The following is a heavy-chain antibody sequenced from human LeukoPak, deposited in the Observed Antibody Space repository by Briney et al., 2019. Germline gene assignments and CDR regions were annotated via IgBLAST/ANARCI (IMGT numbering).Heavy chain of an antibody. CDR2: IYATGST. Sequence: PSETLSLTCTVSGGSISSYYWSWIRQPAGKGLEWIGRIYATGSTNYNPSLKSRVTMSVDTSKNQFSLNLNSVTAADTAVYYCARHWIRMRLWDYWGQGTTVTVSS. V-gene: IGHV4-4*07. CDR1: GGSISSYY. CDR3: ARHWIRMRLWDY. D-gene: IGHD5-18*01. J-gene: IGHJ4*03.